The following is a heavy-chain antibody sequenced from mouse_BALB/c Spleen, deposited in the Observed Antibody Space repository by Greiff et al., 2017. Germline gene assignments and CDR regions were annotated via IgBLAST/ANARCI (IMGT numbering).Heavy chain of an antibody. J-gene: IGHJ4*01. CDR1: GFAFSSYD. CDR2: ISSGGGST. D-gene: IGHD2-3*01. Sequence: EVMLVESGGGLVKPGGSLKLSCAASGFAFSSYDMSWVRQTPEKRLEWVAYISSGGGSTYYPDTVKGRFTISRDNAKNTLYLQMSSLKSEDTAMYYCARQMVTHYAMDYWGQGTSVTVSS. CDR3: ARQMVTHYAMDY. V-gene: IGHV5-12-1*01.